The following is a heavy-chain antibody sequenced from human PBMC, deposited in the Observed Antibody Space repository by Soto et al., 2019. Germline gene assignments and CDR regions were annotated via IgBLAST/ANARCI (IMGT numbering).Heavy chain of an antibody. V-gene: IGHV3-11*01. CDR1: GFTISDFY. CDR3: ARLTWGNYRYVDC. CDR2: ISTSGGKM. D-gene: IGHD3-16*02. Sequence: PGGSLRLSCVASGFTISDFYMTWIRQAPGKGLEWVSYISTSGGKMYYADSVKGRFTISRDNAKNSLYLQMNSLRADDTAVYFCARLTWGNYRYVDCWGQGTPVTVSS. J-gene: IGHJ4*02.